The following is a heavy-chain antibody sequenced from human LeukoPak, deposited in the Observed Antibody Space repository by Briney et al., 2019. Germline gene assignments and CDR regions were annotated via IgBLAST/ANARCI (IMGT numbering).Heavy chain of an antibody. CDR1: GFTFSDAW. Sequence: GGSLRLSCAASGFTFSDAWMTWVRQAPGKGLEWLGRIKSRGDGGTTEYAASVKGRFIISRDDSRDMLYLEMNSLNTEDTAVYFCAWLSSDCWGQGTRVTVPS. J-gene: IGHJ4*02. CDR3: AWLSSDC. D-gene: IGHD5-12*01. V-gene: IGHV3-15*01. CDR2: IKSRGDGGTT.